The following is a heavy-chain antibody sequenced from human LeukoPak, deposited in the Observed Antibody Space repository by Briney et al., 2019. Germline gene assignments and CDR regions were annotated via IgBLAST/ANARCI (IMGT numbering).Heavy chain of an antibody. V-gene: IGHV3-30*02. CDR1: GFPFSSYG. J-gene: IGHJ4*02. D-gene: IGHD3-10*01. CDR3: AKVLLWFGEFSHFDY. Sequence: GGSLRLSCAASGFPFSSYGMYWVRRAPGKGLEGVAFIRYDGSDKYYADSVKGRFTISRDNSKNTLYLQMNSLRAEDTAVYYCAKVLLWFGEFSHFDYWGQGTLVTVSS. CDR2: IRYDGSDK.